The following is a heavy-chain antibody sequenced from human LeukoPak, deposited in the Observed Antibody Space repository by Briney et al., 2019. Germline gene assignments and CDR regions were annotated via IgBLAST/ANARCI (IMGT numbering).Heavy chain of an antibody. CDR3: APSSHDLLDTDY. Sequence: PSETLSLTCTVSGGSISSYYWSWIRQPPGKGLEWIGYIYNSGSTNYNPSLRSRVTISVDTSKKQFSLKLSSVTAADTAVYYCAPSSHDLLDTDYWGQGTLVTVSS. D-gene: IGHD3-22*01. J-gene: IGHJ4*02. CDR1: GGSISSYY. V-gene: IGHV4-59*01. CDR2: IYNSGST.